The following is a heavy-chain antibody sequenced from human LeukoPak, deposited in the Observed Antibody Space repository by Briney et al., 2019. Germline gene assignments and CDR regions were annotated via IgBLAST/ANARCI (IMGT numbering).Heavy chain of an antibody. V-gene: IGHV4-4*07. CDR3: ARDHCSGGSCYFPLDY. CDR2: IYTSGST. Sequence: KPSETLSLTCTVSGGSISSYYWSWIRQPAGKGLELIGRIYTSGSTNYNPSLKSRVTMSVDTSKNQFSLKLSSVTAADTAVYYCARDHCSGGSCYFPLDYWGQGTLVTVSS. CDR1: GGSISSYY. D-gene: IGHD2-15*01. J-gene: IGHJ4*02.